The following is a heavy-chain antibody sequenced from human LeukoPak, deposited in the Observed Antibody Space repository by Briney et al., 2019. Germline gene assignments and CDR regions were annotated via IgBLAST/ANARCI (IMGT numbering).Heavy chain of an antibody. D-gene: IGHD2-15*01. CDR3: ARLRRTNRLYYYYGMDV. CDR1: GGSISSGGYY. V-gene: IGHV4-31*03. CDR2: IYYSGST. J-gene: IGHJ6*02. Sequence: SETLSLTCTVSGGSISSGGYYWSWIRQHPGKGLEWIGYIYYSGSTYYNPSLKSRVTISVDTSKNQFSLKLSSVTAADTAVYYCARLRRTNRLYYYYGMDVWGQGTTVTVSS.